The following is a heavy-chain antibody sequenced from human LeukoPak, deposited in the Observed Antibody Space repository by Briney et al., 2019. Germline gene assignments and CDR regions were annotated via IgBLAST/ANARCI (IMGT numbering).Heavy chain of an antibody. CDR3: VKDHPVFDY. CDR2: IRDGGGTE. CDR1: GFTFSSYG. V-gene: IGHV3-30*02. Sequence: GGSLRLSCAASGFTFSSYGIHWVRQAPGKGLEWVAFIRDGGGTEYNADSVKGRFTISRDNSRDTVYLEMNSLRAEDTAVYYCVKDHPVFDYWGQGTLVTVSS. J-gene: IGHJ4*02.